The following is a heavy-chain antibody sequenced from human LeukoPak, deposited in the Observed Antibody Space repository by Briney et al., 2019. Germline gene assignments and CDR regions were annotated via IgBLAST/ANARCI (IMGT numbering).Heavy chain of an antibody. J-gene: IGHJ6*03. CDR1: GGSISSGSYY. V-gene: IGHV4-61*02. D-gene: IGHD3-3*02. Sequence: PSETLSLTCTVSGGSISSGSYYWSWIRQPAGKGLEWIGRIYTSGSTNYNPSLKSRVTISVDTSKNQFSLKLSSVTAADTAVYYRARDLHFMDVWGKGTTVTISS. CDR2: IYTSGST. CDR3: ARDLHFMDV.